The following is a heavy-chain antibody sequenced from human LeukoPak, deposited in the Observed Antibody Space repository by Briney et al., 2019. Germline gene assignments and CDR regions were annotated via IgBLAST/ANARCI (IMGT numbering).Heavy chain of an antibody. CDR3: ARGRPHGNDY. CDR1: GFTFSSYW. J-gene: IGHJ4*02. D-gene: IGHD4-23*01. CDR2: IASDGSST. Sequence: GGSLRLSCAASGFTFSSYWMNWVRQAPGKGLVWVSRIASDGSSTTYADSVKGRFSISRDNAKNTLYLQMNSLRVEDTAMYHCARGRPHGNDYWGQGTLVTVSS. V-gene: IGHV3-74*01.